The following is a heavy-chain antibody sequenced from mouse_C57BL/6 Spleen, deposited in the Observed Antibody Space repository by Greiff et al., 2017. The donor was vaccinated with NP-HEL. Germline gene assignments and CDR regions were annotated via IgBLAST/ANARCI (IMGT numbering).Heavy chain of an antibody. J-gene: IGHJ2*01. V-gene: IGHV1-78*01. CDR1: GYTFTDHT. CDR2: IYPRDGST. CDR3: SLYYDYGYYFDY. D-gene: IGHD2-4*01. Sequence: QVQLKESDAELVNPGASVKISCKVSGYTFTDHTIHWMKQRPEQGLEWIGYIYPRDGSTKYNEKFKGKATLTADKSSSTAHMQLNSLTSEDSAVYFCSLYYDYGYYFDYWGKGTTLTVSS.